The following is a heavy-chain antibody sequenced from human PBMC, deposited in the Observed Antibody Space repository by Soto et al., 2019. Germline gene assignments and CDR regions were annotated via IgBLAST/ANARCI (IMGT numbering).Heavy chain of an antibody. Sequence: SETLSLTYTVSGGSISSSSYYWGWIRQPPGKGLEWIGSIYYSGSTYYNPSLKSRVTISVDTSKNQFSLKLSSVTAADTAVYYCARHFNHYYDSSGYYRTNDAFDIWGQGTMVTV. J-gene: IGHJ3*02. CDR2: IYYSGST. D-gene: IGHD3-22*01. CDR3: ARHFNHYYDSSGYYRTNDAFDI. V-gene: IGHV4-39*01. CDR1: GGSISSSSYY.